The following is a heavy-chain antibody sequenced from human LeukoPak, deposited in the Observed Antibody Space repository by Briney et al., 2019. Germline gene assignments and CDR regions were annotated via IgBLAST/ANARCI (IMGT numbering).Heavy chain of an antibody. CDR2: ISGSGGST. CDR3: AKSHDSSGSDY. Sequence: GGSLRLSCAASGFTFSSHVMSWVRQAPGKGLEWVSAISGSGGSTYYADSVKGRFTISRDNSKNTLYMQMNSLRAEDTAVYYCAKSHDSSGSDYWGQGTLVTVSS. V-gene: IGHV3-23*01. CDR1: GFTFSSHV. D-gene: IGHD3-22*01. J-gene: IGHJ4*02.